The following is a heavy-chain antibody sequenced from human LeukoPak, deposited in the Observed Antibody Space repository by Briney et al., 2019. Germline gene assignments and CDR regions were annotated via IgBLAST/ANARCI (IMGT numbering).Heavy chain of an antibody. CDR2: IYTSGST. Sequence: SETLPLTCTVSGGSISSYYWSWIRQPAGKGLEWIGRIYTSGSTNYNPSLKSRVTMSVDTSKNQFSLKLSSVTAADTAAYYCAGEVATPPAAVTPFDYWGQGTLVTVSS. CDR3: AGEVATPPAAVTPFDY. D-gene: IGHD5-12*01. CDR1: GGSISSYY. J-gene: IGHJ4*02. V-gene: IGHV4-4*07.